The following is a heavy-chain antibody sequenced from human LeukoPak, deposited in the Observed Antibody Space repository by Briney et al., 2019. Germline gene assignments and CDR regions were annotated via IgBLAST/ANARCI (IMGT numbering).Heavy chain of an antibody. D-gene: IGHD3-22*01. V-gene: IGHV1-69*13. CDR3: ARVPSGHYEQFDY. J-gene: IGHJ4*02. CDR1: GYTLTELS. CDR2: IIPILGTA. Sequence: SVKVSCKVSGYTLTELSMHWVRQAPGQGLEWMGGIIPILGTANYAQKFQGRVTITADESTSTAYMELSSLRSEDTAVYYCARVPSGHYEQFDYWGQGTLVTVSS.